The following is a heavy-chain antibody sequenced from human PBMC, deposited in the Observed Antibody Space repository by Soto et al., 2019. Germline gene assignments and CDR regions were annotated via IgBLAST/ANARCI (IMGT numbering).Heavy chain of an antibody. V-gene: IGHV3-48*02. CDR3: ARGGSSGWYVYYFDY. D-gene: IGHD6-19*01. J-gene: IGHJ4*02. CDR2: ISSSSSTI. Sequence: GGSLRLSCAASGFTFSSYSMNWVRQAPGKGLEWVSYISSSSSTIYYADSVKGRFTISRDNAKNSLYLQMNSLRDEDTAVYYCARGGSSGWYVYYFDYWGQGTLVTVSS. CDR1: GFTFSSYS.